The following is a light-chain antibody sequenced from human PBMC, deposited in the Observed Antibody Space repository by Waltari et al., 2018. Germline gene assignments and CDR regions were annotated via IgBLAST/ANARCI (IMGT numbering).Light chain of an antibody. Sequence: QSLLTQPPSASGTPGERVILPCSASSSNLGRDFVYWYHQFPGTAPRTLIYQNVECPSGVPDRFSGSKSGTSASLAISGLRPQDEGDYYCAAWDYNLNGVVFGGGTRLTVL. CDR3: AAWDYNLNGVV. V-gene: IGLV1-47*01. J-gene: IGLJ2*01. CDR1: SSNLGRDF. CDR2: QNV.